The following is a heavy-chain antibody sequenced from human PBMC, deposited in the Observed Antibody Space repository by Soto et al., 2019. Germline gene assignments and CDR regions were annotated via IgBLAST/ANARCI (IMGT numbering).Heavy chain of an antibody. Sequence: GGSRSLSGAAFGFPLVTYWISLARQSPGKGLEWIAHTRQDGRQHYYVDSVKGRFVISRDSAKNSLYLQMNRLRVEDTAVYYCARYPNPTVLGLPIDLWGQGTMVTVSS. D-gene: IGHD4-4*01. J-gene: IGHJ5*02. CDR1: GFPLVTYW. CDR3: ARYPNPTVLGLPIDL. CDR2: TRQDGRQH. V-gene: IGHV3-7*01.